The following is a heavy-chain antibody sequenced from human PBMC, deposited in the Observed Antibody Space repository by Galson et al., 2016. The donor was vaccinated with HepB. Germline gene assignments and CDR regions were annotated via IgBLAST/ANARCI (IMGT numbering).Heavy chain of an antibody. D-gene: IGHD3-10*01. J-gene: IGHJ6*02. CDR2: IRGESNNYAT. CDR3: TRVGYRLWFGAPIKDYGNDV. V-gene: IGHV3-73*01. CDR1: GFTFSYSA. Sequence: SRRLSCAASGFTFSYSAMHLVRQACGKGLEGVGRIRGESNNYATAYAASLTSRFTISRDDSKRLAFLKMNSLKTEDTAVYYCTRVGYRLWFGAPIKDYGNDVWGQGTTVTVSS.